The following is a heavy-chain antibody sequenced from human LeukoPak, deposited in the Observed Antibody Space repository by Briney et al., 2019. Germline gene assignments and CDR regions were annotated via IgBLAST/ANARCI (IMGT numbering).Heavy chain of an antibody. CDR3: ARDGGGSGWSGDIDL. D-gene: IGHD6-19*01. Sequence: GGSLRLPCAASGFTFSDYSMNWVRQAPGKGLEWVSSISSSSSYIYYADSVKGRFTISRDNAKNSLYLQMNSLRAEDTAVYYCARDGGGSGWSGDIDLWGRGTLVTVSS. V-gene: IGHV3-21*01. CDR1: GFTFSDYS. J-gene: IGHJ2*01. CDR2: ISSSSSYI.